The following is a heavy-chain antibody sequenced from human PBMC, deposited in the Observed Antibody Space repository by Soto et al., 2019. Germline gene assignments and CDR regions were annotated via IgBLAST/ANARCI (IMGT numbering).Heavy chain of an antibody. CDR1: GDSISSYY. CDR2: LYYGRSA. V-gene: IGHV4-59*01. CDR3: ALRSMAVVPEY. Sequence: QVQLQESGPGLVKPSETLSITCAVSGDSISSYYCMWIRQPPGKGLESIGYLYYGRSANYNPSLKSRVTLSVDTSTNQCSLTLSSMTAADTAVYYCALRSMAVVPEYWGQGTLVTVSA. D-gene: IGHD3-22*01. J-gene: IGHJ4*02.